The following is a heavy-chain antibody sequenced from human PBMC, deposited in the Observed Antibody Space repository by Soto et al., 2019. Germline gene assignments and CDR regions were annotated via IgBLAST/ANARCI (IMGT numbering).Heavy chain of an antibody. CDR3: ARQDYSNYRGGMDV. Sequence: LGESLKISCKTSGYSFTSHWIAWVRQMPGKGLEWMGIIYPSDSDIRYRPSFQGQVTNSVDKSISTAYLQWSSLKVSDTATYYCARQDYSNYRGGMDVWGQGTTVTVSS. J-gene: IGHJ6*02. D-gene: IGHD2-2*01. CDR1: GYSFTSHW. CDR2: IYPSDSDI. V-gene: IGHV5-51*01.